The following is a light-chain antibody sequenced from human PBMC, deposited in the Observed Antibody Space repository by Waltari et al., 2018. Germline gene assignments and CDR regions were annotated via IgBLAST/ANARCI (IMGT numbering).Light chain of an antibody. Sequence: EIVMTQSPATLSVSPGEGATLSCRASQSVGGSVAWYQQKPGQAPRLLIYGASTRATGIPARFSGSGSGTEFTLTISSLQSEDFAVYYCQQYINYYTFGQGTKLEIK. J-gene: IGKJ2*01. CDR2: GAS. CDR3: QQYINYYT. V-gene: IGKV3-15*01. CDR1: QSVGGS.